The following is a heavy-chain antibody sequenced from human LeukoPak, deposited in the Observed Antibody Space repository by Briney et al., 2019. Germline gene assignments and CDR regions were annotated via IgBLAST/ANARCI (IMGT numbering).Heavy chain of an antibody. J-gene: IGHJ4*02. D-gene: IGHD6-19*01. Sequence: GGSLRLSCAASGFTFRDYFMSWIRQAPGKGLEWVSYISGGSGYIYYADSVKGRFTISRDNAKNSLYLQMNSLRAEDTAVYYCARAIAVAEGYWGQGTLVTVSS. CDR2: ISGGSGYI. CDR1: GFTFRDYF. V-gene: IGHV3-11*06. CDR3: ARAIAVAEGY.